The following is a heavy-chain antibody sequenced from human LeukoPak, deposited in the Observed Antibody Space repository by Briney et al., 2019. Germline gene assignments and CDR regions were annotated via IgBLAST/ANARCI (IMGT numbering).Heavy chain of an antibody. CDR1: GYTFRTYD. V-gene: IGHV1-8*01. CDR2: MNPNSGNT. D-gene: IGHD4-11*01. CDR3: VRGDLPTTVLNDPFNI. Sequence: ASVKVSCKASGYTFRTYDINWVRQAPGQGLEWLGWMNPNSGNTGYAPKFQGRVAMTRVTSINTAYMELFSLRPEDTAVYFCVRGDLPTTVLNDPFNIWGQGTMVTVSS. J-gene: IGHJ3*02.